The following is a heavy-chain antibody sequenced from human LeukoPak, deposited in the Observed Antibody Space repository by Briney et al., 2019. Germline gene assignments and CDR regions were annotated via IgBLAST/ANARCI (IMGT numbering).Heavy chain of an antibody. D-gene: IGHD6-13*01. CDR2: IIPIFGTA. CDR1: GGTFSSYA. Sequence: SVKVSCKASGGTFSSYAISWVRQAPGQGLEWMGRIIPIFGTANYAQKFQGRVTITTDESTSTAYMELSSLRSEDTAVYYCARADTHSSSWLWDNWFDPWGQGTLVTVSS. V-gene: IGHV1-69*05. CDR3: ARADTHSSSWLWDNWFDP. J-gene: IGHJ5*02.